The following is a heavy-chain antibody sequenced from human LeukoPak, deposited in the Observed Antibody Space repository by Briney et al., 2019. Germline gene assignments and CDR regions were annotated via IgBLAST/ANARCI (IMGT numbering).Heavy chain of an antibody. Sequence: ASVKASCKASGYTFTSYGISWVRQAPGQGLEWMGWISAYNGNTNYAQKLQGRVTMTTDTSTSTAYMELRSLRSDDTAVYYCARDPQKQWLAPGDYWGQGTLVTVSS. J-gene: IGHJ4*02. V-gene: IGHV1-18*01. CDR2: ISAYNGNT. D-gene: IGHD6-19*01. CDR1: GYTFTSYG. CDR3: ARDPQKQWLAPGDY.